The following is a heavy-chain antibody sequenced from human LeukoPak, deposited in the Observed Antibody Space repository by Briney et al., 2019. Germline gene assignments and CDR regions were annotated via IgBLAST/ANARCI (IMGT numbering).Heavy chain of an antibody. CDR1: GGSISNSNFY. CDR3: AREKESSSWYRGGHNWFDP. V-gene: IGHV4-39*02. D-gene: IGHD6-13*01. J-gene: IGHJ5*02. Sequence: SETLSLTCTVSGGSISNSNFYWGWIRQPPGKGLEWIGSIYSRGSTYYNPSLKSRVTISVDTFKNQFSLNLNSVTAADTAMYYCAREKESSSWYRGGHNWFDPWGQGTLVTVSS. CDR2: IYSRGST.